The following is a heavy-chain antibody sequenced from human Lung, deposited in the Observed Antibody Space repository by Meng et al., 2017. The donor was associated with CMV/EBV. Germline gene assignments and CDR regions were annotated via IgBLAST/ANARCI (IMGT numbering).Heavy chain of an antibody. CDR1: GFTFSTFA. D-gene: IGHD1-26*01. CDR3: AKGKWGGYYYYYGMDV. J-gene: IGHJ6*02. Sequence: GGSLRLXCAASGFTFSTFAMSWVRQAPGKGLQWVSVIYSGDDSTYYADSVKGRFTISRDNSKNMLYLQMNSLRAEDSAVYFCAKGKWGGYYYYYGMDVWGRGNXVTGAS. V-gene: IGHV3-23*03. CDR2: IYSGDDST.